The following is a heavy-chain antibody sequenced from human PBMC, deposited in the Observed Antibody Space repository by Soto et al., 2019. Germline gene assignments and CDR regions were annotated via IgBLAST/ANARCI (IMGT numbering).Heavy chain of an antibody. J-gene: IGHJ6*02. CDR2: INAGNGNT. CDR1: GYTFTSYA. Sequence: ASVKVSCKASGYTFTSYAMHWVRQAPGQRLEWMGWINAGNGNTKYSQKFQGRVTITRDTSASTAYMELSSLRSEDTAVYYCARGTTVTTRYYYYYYGMDVWGQGTTVTRLL. CDR3: ARGTTVTTRYYYYYYGMDV. D-gene: IGHD4-17*01. V-gene: IGHV1-3*01.